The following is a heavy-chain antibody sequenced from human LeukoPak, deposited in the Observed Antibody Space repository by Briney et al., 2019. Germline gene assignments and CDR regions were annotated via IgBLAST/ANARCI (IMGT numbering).Heavy chain of an antibody. CDR1: GFTFSDYY. Sequence: PGGSLRLSCAASGFTFSDYYMSWIRQAPGKGLEWVSYISSSGSTIYYADSVKGRFTISRDNAKNSLYPQMNSLRAEDTAVYYCATQPYYDFSPFDYWGQGTLVTVSS. J-gene: IGHJ4*02. V-gene: IGHV3-11*01. CDR3: ATQPYYDFSPFDY. D-gene: IGHD3-3*01. CDR2: ISSSGSTI.